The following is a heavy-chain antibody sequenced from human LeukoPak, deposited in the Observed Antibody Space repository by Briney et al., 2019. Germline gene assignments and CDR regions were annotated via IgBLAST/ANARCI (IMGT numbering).Heavy chain of an antibody. Sequence: GASVKVSCKASGYTFTGYYMHWVRQAPGQGLEWMGWINPNSGGTNYAQKFQGRVTMTRDTSISTAYMELSRLRSDDTAVYYCARDNVDTAMVTMIHDYWGQGTLVTVSS. CDR1: GYTFTGYY. D-gene: IGHD5-18*01. CDR2: INPNSGGT. V-gene: IGHV1-2*02. J-gene: IGHJ4*02. CDR3: ARDNVDTAMVTMIHDY.